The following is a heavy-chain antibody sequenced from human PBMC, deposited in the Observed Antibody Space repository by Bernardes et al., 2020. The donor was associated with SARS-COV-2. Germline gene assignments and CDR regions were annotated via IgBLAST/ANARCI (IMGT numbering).Heavy chain of an antibody. CDR3: ARVAVERGWYDP. Sequence: GESLKISCQGSGYNFADYWIAWVRQKPGKGLEWMGIIYPGDSDDRYSPSFKGQVTISVDKSINTAYLQWDSLKASDTAVYYCARVAVERGWYDPWGQGTLVTVSS. CDR2: IYPGDSDD. CDR1: GYNFADYW. J-gene: IGHJ5*02. V-gene: IGHV5-51*01. D-gene: IGHD6-19*01.